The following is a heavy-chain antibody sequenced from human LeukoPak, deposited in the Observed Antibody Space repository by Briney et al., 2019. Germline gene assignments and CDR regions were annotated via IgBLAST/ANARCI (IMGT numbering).Heavy chain of an antibody. D-gene: IGHD6-19*01. CDR1: GFTFSSYW. CDR2: INSDGSST. V-gene: IGHV3-74*01. Sequence: GGSLRLSCAASGFTFSSYWMHWVRQAPGKGLVWVSRINSDGSSTSYADSVKGRFTISRDNAKNTLYLQMNSLRAEDTAVYYCAGGVAVAGPFDYWGQGTLVTVSS. J-gene: IGHJ4*02. CDR3: AGGVAVAGPFDY.